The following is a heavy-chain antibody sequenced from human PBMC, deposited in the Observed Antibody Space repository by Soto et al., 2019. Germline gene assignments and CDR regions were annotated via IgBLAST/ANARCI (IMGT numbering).Heavy chain of an antibody. J-gene: IGHJ6*02. CDR2: ISRDGASI. CDR1: GFTFSDYY. D-gene: IGHD3-10*01. Sequence: QVQLVESGGGLVKPGGSLRLSCAASGFTFSDYYMAWIRQAPGKGLEYVSYISRDGASIYYADSVNGRFTISRDNAKISLSLQMNSLRAEDTAVYYCARPNGESIHYYHGMDVWGQGTTVTVSS. V-gene: IGHV3-11*01. CDR3: ARPNGESIHYYHGMDV.